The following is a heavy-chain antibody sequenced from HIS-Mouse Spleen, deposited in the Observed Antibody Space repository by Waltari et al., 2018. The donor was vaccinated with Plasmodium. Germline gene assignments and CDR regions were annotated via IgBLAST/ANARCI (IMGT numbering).Heavy chain of an antibody. J-gene: IGHJ4*02. D-gene: IGHD7-27*01. CDR3: ARAAIAWGSPYYFDY. CDR2: IKQDGSEK. CDR1: GFTLIRYW. V-gene: IGHV3-7*03. Sequence: EVQLVESGGGLVQPGGSLRLSCAAYGFTLIRYWLSWVRQAPGKGLEWVANIKQDGSEKYYVDSVKGRFTISRDNAKNSLYLQMNSLRAEDTAVYYCARAAIAWGSPYYFDYWGQGTLVTVSS.